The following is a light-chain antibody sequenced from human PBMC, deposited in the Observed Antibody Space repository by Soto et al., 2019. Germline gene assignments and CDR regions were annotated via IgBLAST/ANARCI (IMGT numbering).Light chain of an antibody. CDR2: GAS. CDR1: QSVATN. CDR3: QQYQQWWT. V-gene: IGKV3-15*01. Sequence: ERVMTRSRATLSVSPGERARLCCRASQSVATNLAWYQQKPGQPPRLLIYGASTRATGTPARFSGSGSGTEFTLTTSILQSEDFGVYFWQQYQQWWTFGQGTKVDIK. J-gene: IGKJ1*01.